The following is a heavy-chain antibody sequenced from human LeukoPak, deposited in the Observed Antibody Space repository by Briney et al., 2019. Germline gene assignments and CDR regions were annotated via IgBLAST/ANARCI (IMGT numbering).Heavy chain of an antibody. D-gene: IGHD6-19*01. CDR2: MSGSGGST. Sequence: GGSLRLSCTASGFTFSNYAMSWVRQAPGKGLEWVSSMSGSGGSTYYADSVKGRFTISRDNSKNTLYLQMNNLRAEDTALYYCAKNQGQWLVPVDYWGQGTLVTVSS. CDR3: AKNQGQWLVPVDY. J-gene: IGHJ4*02. CDR1: GFTFSNYA. V-gene: IGHV3-23*01.